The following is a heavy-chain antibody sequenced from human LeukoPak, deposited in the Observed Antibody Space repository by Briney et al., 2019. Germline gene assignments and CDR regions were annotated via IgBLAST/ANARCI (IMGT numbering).Heavy chain of an antibody. CDR2: ISGSGGST. CDR1: GFTFSSYG. V-gene: IGHV3-23*01. J-gene: IGHJ6*03. CDR3: AKVGGRSGIGDYYYYMDV. Sequence: GGSLRLSCAASGFTFSSYGMSWVRQAPGKGLEWVSAISGSGGSTYYADSVKGRFTISRDNSKNTLYLQMNSLRAEDTAVYYCAKVGGRSGIGDYYYYMDVWGKGTTVTVSS. D-gene: IGHD3-10*01.